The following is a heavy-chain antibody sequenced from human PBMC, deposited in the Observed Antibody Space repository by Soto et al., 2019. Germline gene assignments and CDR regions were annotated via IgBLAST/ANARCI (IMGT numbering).Heavy chain of an antibody. V-gene: IGHV1-18*01. CDR3: ARVIPGAEAWFGP. CDR2: ISAYTDNP. J-gene: IGHJ5*02. D-gene: IGHD2-2*01. CDR1: GYTFTNYG. Sequence: ASVKVSCKASGYTFTNYGVTWVRQAPGQGLEWMGWISAYTDNPNYAQKFQGRVTMTIDTSTTTAYMDLRSLTSDHTAVYYCARVIPGAEAWFGPWGQGTLVTVSS.